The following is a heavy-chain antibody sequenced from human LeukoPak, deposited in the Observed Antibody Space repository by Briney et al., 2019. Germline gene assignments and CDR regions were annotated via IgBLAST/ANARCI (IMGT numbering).Heavy chain of an antibody. Sequence: GGSLRLSCAASGFTFDDYAMHWVRQAPGKGLEWVSSISWNSVSIGYADSVRGRFTISRDNAKNSLYLQMNSLRAEDTALYYXXXDRLSGVRGALDYWGQGTLVTVSS. CDR3: XXDRLSGVRGALDY. V-gene: IGHV3-9*01. D-gene: IGHD3-10*01. CDR2: ISWNSVSI. CDR1: GFTFDDYA. J-gene: IGHJ4*02.